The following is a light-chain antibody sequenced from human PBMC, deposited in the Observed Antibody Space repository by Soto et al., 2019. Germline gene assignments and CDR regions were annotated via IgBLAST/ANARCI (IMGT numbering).Light chain of an antibody. Sequence: EIVLTQSPATLSLSPGERATLSCRASQSISSYLAWYQQKPGQAPRLLIYDSSNRATGIPARFSGSGSGTEFTLTISSLEPEDFAVYYCQQRSNGPAFTFGQGTKVEIK. CDR1: QSISSY. CDR3: QQRSNGPAFT. V-gene: IGKV3-11*01. J-gene: IGKJ2*01. CDR2: DSS.